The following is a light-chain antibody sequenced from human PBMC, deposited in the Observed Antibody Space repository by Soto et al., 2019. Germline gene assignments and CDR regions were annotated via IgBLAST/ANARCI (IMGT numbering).Light chain of an antibody. Sequence: SYELTQPPSVSGAPGQTARITCGGHNIGSKSVHWYQQKPGQAPVLVVYDDSDRPSGITERFSGSNSGNTATLTISRVEAGDEADYYCQVWDRSSDHCVFGTGTQLPVL. CDR1: NIGSKS. V-gene: IGLV3-21*02. J-gene: IGLJ1*01. CDR3: QVWDRSSDHCV. CDR2: DDS.